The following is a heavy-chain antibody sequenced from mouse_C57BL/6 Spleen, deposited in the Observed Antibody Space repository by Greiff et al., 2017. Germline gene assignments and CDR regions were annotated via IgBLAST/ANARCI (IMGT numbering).Heavy chain of an antibody. CDR1: GYAFSSSW. CDR2: IYPGDGDT. CDR3: AINYDGSSSYAMDY. D-gene: IGHD1-1*01. Sequence: VQLQESGPELVKPGASVKISCKASGYAFSSSWMNWVKQRPGKGLEWIGRIYPGDGDTNYNGKLKGKATLTADKSASTAFMQLSSLTSEDSSVYFCAINYDGSSSYAMDYWGQGTSVTVSS. V-gene: IGHV1-82*01. J-gene: IGHJ4*01.